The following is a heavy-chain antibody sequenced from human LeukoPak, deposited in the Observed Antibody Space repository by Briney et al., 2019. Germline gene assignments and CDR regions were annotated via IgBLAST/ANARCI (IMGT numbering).Heavy chain of an antibody. CDR3: AMYYYDSSGYLK. Sequence: GASVKVSCKASGYTFSTYGITWVRQAPGQGLEWVGGIIPIFGTANYAQKFQGRVTITADESTSTAYMELSSLRSEDTAVYYCAMYYYDSSGYLKWGQGTLVTVSS. J-gene: IGHJ4*02. D-gene: IGHD3-22*01. CDR2: IIPIFGTA. CDR1: GYTFSTYG. V-gene: IGHV1-69*13.